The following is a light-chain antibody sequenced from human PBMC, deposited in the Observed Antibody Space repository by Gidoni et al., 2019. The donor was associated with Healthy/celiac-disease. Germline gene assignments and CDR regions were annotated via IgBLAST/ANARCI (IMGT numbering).Light chain of an antibody. CDR2: KVS. CDR3: MQGTHWPLT. Sequence: DVVMTQSPLSLPVTLGQPASISCRSSQSLVHSDGNTYLNWFQQRQGQSPRRLIYKVSNRDSGVPDRFSGSVSGTDFTLKISRVEAEDVGVYYCMQGTHWPLTFGGGTKVEIK. CDR1: QSLVHSDGNTY. J-gene: IGKJ4*01. V-gene: IGKV2-30*02.